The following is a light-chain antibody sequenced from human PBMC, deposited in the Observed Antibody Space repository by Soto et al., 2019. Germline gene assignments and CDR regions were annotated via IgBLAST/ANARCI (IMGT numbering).Light chain of an antibody. J-gene: IGKJ4*01. CDR3: QQHANWPFLT. V-gene: IGKV3-11*01. Sequence: EIVLTQSPATLSLSPGERATLSCRASQSVSSYLAWYQQTPGQEPRLLVYDASTRATGVPARFSGSGSGTDFTLTITTLEPEDFAVYCCQQHANWPFLTFGGGTKVEIK. CDR2: DAS. CDR1: QSVSSY.